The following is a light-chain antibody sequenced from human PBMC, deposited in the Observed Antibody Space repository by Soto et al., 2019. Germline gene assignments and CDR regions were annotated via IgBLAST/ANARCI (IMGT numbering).Light chain of an antibody. V-gene: IGLV1-44*01. CDR3: AAWDDSLNGYV. Sequence: QSVLTQPPSASGTPGQRVTISCSGSSSNIGSNYVYWYQQLAGTAPKLLIYSNNQRPSGVPDRFSGSKSGTSASLAISGLQSEDEADYYCAAWDDSLNGYVFGTGTKVTVL. CDR2: SNN. CDR1: SSNIGSNY. J-gene: IGLJ1*01.